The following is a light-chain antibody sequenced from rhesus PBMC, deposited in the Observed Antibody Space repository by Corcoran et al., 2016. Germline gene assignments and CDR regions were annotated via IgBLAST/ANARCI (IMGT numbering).Light chain of an antibody. CDR2: KAS. CDR1: QSISNW. V-gene: IGKV1-22*01. CDR3: LQYSSSPYS. J-gene: IGKJ2*01. Sequence: DIQMTQSPSSLSASVGDTVTITCRSRQSISNWLDWYQQKPGKATKLLIYKASSLQRGVPSRFSGSGSGTDFTLTISRLQPEDFATYYCLQYSSSPYSFGQGTKVEIK.